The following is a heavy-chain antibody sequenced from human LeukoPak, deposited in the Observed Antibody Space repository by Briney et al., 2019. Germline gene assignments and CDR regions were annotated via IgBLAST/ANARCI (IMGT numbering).Heavy chain of an antibody. CDR3: ARRGYHDSSGYDY. CDR2: ISGRSADI. CDR1: GFTFSSYA. J-gene: IGHJ4*02. V-gene: IGHV3-21*06. D-gene: IGHD3-22*01. Sequence: PGGSLRLSCAASGFTFSSYAMNWVRQAPGKGLEWVSSISGRSADIYYADSVKGRFTISRDNAKNSVFLQMNNLRAEDTAIYYCARRGYHDSSGYDYWGQGTPVTVSS.